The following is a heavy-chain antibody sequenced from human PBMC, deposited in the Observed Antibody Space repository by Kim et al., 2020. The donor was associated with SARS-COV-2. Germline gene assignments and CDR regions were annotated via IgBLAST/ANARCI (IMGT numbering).Heavy chain of an antibody. Sequence: ASVKVSCKVSGYSFSELSIYWVRQAPGKGLEWMGGFNPEDGETTYAQKFQGRVNMTEDTSTDTAYMELSSLRSDDTAVYYCTTDQTSKIMTGYYQGWFDPGGQGTLVTVSS. CDR1: GYSFSELS. CDR3: TTDQTSKIMTGYYQGWFDP. CDR2: FNPEDGET. J-gene: IGHJ5*02. D-gene: IGHD3-9*01. V-gene: IGHV1-24*01.